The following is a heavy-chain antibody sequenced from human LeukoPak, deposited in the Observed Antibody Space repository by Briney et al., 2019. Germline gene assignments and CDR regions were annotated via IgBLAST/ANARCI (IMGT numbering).Heavy chain of an antibody. CDR3: ARGVPVRRFLLYCSGGSCYSHYMDV. Sequence: ASVKVFCKASGYTFTSYDINWVRQATGQGLEWMGWMNPNSGNTGYAQKFQGRVTITRNTSISTAYMELSSLRSEDTAVYYCARGVPVRRFLLYCSGGSCYSHYMDVWGKGTTVTVSS. V-gene: IGHV1-8*03. D-gene: IGHD2-15*01. CDR1: GYTFTSYD. CDR2: MNPNSGNT. J-gene: IGHJ6*03.